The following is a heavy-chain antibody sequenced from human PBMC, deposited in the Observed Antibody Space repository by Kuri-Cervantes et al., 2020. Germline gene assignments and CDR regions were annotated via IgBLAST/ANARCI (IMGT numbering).Heavy chain of an antibody. CDR2: INAGNGNT. J-gene: IGHJ3*02. D-gene: IGHD2-15*01. V-gene: IGHV1-3*01. CDR3: ARGGRYCSGGSCYETDAFDI. CDR1: GGTFSSYA. Sequence: ASVKVSCKASGGTFSSYAISWVRQAPGQRLEWMGWINAGNGNTKYSQKFQGRVTITRDTSASTAYMELSSLRSEDTAVYYCARGGRYCSGGSCYETDAFDIWGQGTMVTVSS.